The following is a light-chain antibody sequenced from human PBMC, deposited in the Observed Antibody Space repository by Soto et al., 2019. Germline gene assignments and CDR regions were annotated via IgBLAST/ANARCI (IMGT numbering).Light chain of an antibody. CDR2: SNN. V-gene: IGLV1-44*01. CDR1: RSNVGSNT. Sequence: QSVLTQPPSASGTPGQRVTISCSGSRSNVGSNTVNWYQHLPGTAPKLLIYSNNHRPSGVPDRFSASKAGATASLAISGLQSEDEGDYYCAACDASLSGFYVFGSGTKVTVL. CDR3: AACDASLSGFYV. J-gene: IGLJ1*01.